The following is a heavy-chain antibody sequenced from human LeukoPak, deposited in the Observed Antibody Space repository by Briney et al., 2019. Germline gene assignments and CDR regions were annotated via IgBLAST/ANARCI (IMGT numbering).Heavy chain of an antibody. CDR1: GFTFSSYS. J-gene: IGHJ4*02. D-gene: IGHD3-22*01. CDR2: ISSSSSYI. Sequence: PGGSLRLSCAASGFTFSSYSMNWVRQAPGKGLEGVSSISSSSSYIYYADSVKGRFTISRDNSKNTLYLQMNSLRAEDTAMYYCANRNYYDRRFYYYYYFDYWGQGTLVTVSS. CDR3: ANRNYYDRRFYYYYYFDY. V-gene: IGHV3-21*04.